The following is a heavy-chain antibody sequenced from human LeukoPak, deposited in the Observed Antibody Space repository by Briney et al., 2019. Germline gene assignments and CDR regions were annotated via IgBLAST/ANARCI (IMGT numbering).Heavy chain of an antibody. Sequence: GGSLRLSCAASGFTFSSYGMHWVRQAPGKGLEWVGRIKSKTDGGTTDYIVPVKGRFTISRDDSKNTLHLQMNSLKTEDTAVYYCTTDKFYDSSGYFSSYWGQGTLVTVSS. V-gene: IGHV3-15*01. J-gene: IGHJ4*02. CDR2: IKSKTDGGTT. D-gene: IGHD3-22*01. CDR3: TTDKFYDSSGYFSSY. CDR1: GFTFSSYG.